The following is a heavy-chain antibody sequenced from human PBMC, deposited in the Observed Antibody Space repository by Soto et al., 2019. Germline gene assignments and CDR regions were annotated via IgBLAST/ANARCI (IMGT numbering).Heavy chain of an antibody. CDR3: AREEYCSGGSCFSNGIDY. V-gene: IGHV3-21*01. CDR1: GFTFSSYS. J-gene: IGHJ4*02. CDR2: ISSSSSYI. D-gene: IGHD2-15*01. Sequence: GSLRLSCAASGFTFSSYSMNWVRQAPGKGLEWVSSISSSSSYIYYADSVKGRFTISRDNAKNSLYLQMNSLRAEDTAVYYCAREEYCSGGSCFSNGIDYWGQGTLVTDSS.